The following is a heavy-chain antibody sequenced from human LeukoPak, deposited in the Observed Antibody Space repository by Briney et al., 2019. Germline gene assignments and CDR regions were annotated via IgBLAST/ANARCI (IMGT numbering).Heavy chain of an antibody. Sequence: ASVKVSCKASGYTFTSHYMHWVRQAPGQGLEWMGIINPSGGSTSYAQKFQGRVTMTRDTSTSTVYMELSSLRSEDTAVYYCARDQGGAAAAPGYFQHWGQGTLVTVSS. CDR1: GYTFTSHY. J-gene: IGHJ1*01. CDR3: ARDQGGAAAAPGYFQH. V-gene: IGHV1-46*01. CDR2: INPSGGST. D-gene: IGHD6-13*01.